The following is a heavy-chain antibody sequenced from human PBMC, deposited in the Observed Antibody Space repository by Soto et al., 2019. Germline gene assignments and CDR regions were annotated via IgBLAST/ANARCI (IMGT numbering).Heavy chain of an antibody. Sequence: EVQLVESGGGLVQPGGSLRLSCAASGFTVSSNYMSWVRQAPGKGLEWVSVIYSGGSTYYADSVKGRFTISRDNSKNTLYHQMNSLRAEDTAVYYCARVTMIAGGFDYWAQGTLVTVSS. CDR2: IYSGGST. D-gene: IGHD3-22*01. J-gene: IGHJ4*02. V-gene: IGHV3-66*01. CDR1: GFTVSSNY. CDR3: ARVTMIAGGFDY.